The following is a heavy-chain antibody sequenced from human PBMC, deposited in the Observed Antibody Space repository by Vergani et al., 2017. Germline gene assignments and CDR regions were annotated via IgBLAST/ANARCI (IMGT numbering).Heavy chain of an antibody. Sequence: QVQLQQWGAGLLKPSETLSLTCAVYGGSFSGYYWSWIRQPPGKGLEWIGEINHSGSTNDNPSLKSRVTISVDTSKNQFSLKLSSVTAADTAVYYCARGYYDSSGYPFDYWGQGTLVTVSS. D-gene: IGHD3-22*01. CDR1: GGSFSGYY. V-gene: IGHV4-34*01. J-gene: IGHJ4*02. CDR2: INHSGST. CDR3: ARGYYDSSGYPFDY.